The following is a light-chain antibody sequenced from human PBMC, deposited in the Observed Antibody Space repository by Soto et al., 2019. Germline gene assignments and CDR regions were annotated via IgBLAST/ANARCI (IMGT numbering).Light chain of an antibody. CDR3: QQYGSSGT. J-gene: IGKJ1*01. V-gene: IGKV3-20*01. Sequence: DIVLTQSPGTLYLSPGERANLSCRASQSVSNNYLAWYQQKPGQAPRLLIYGASNRATGIPDRFSGSGSGTDFTLTISRLEPEDFAVYYCQQYGSSGTFGQGTKVDI. CDR1: QSVSNNY. CDR2: GAS.